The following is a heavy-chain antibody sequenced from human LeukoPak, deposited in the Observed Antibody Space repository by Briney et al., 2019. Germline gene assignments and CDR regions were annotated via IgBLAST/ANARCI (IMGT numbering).Heavy chain of an antibody. D-gene: IGHD3-22*01. CDR2: VSSSGSTI. Sequence: PGGSLRLSCAASGFTFSSYEMNWVRQAPGKGLEWVSYVSSSGSTIYYADSVKGRFTISRDNAKNSLYLRMNSLRAEDTAVYYCARDSSDDYDSSALPRHWGQGTLVTVSS. V-gene: IGHV3-48*03. CDR3: ARDSSDDYDSSALPRH. CDR1: GFTFSSYE. J-gene: IGHJ4*02.